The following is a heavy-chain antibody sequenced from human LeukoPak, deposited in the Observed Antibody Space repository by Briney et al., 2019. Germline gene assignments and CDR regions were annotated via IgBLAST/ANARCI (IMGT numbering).Heavy chain of an antibody. CDR3: ARGADTGSYGSLVYFDY. CDR1: GYTSTSYG. D-gene: IGHD3-16*01. CDR2: ISAYSGNT. Sequence: GASVKVSCKASGYTSTSYGISWVRQAPGQGLEWMGLISAYSGNTNFAQKLQGRVTMTTDTSTSTAYMELRSLRSDDTAVYFCARGADTGSYGSLVYFDYWGQGTLVTVSS. V-gene: IGHV1-18*01. J-gene: IGHJ4*02.